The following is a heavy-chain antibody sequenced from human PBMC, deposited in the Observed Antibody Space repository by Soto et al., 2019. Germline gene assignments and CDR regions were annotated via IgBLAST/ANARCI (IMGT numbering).Heavy chain of an antibody. D-gene: IGHD3-22*01. V-gene: IGHV1-24*01. CDR3: ARDSNYYDSSGSDWFDP. CDR1: GYTLTGLS. J-gene: IGHJ5*02. CDR2: FDPEDGET. Sequence: ASVKVSCKVSGYTLTGLSMHWVRQAPGKGLEWMGGFDPEDGETIYAQKFQGRVTMTEDTSTDTAYMELRSLRSDDTAVYYCARDSNYYDSSGSDWFDPWGQGTLVTVSS.